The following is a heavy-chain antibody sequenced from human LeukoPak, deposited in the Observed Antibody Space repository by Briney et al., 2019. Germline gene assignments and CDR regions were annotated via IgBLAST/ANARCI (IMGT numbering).Heavy chain of an antibody. CDR3: AGGRAYYYDSSGPVDY. J-gene: IGHJ4*02. V-gene: IGHV4-4*07. CDR2: IYTSGST. D-gene: IGHD3-22*01. Sequence: SETLSLTCIVSGGSMSSYFWSWIRQPAGKGLEWIGRIYTSGSTNYNPSLKSRVTISVDTSKNQFSLKLSSVTAADTAVYYCAGGRAYYYDSSGPVDYWGQGTLVTVSS. CDR1: GGSMSSYF.